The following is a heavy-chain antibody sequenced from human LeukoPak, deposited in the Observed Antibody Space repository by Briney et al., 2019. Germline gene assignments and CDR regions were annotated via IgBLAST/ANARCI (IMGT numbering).Heavy chain of an antibody. CDR2: IKQDGSEK. CDR1: GFSFSSFG. D-gene: IGHD1-26*01. CDR3: ARDKIVGATKFDY. Sequence: GGSLRLSCAASGFSFSSFGMSWVRQAPGKGLEWVANIKQDGSEKYYVDSVKGRFTISRDNAKNSLYLQMNSLRAEDTAVYYCARDKIVGATKFDYWGQGTLVTVSS. V-gene: IGHV3-7*01. J-gene: IGHJ4*02.